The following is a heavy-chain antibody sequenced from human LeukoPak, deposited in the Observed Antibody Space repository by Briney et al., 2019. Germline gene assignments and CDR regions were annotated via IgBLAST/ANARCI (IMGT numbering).Heavy chain of an antibody. V-gene: IGHV4-39*01. CDR3: AIRQLWRTHDY. J-gene: IGHJ4*02. Sequence: PSETLSLTCTVSGGSISSSSYYWGWIRQPPGKGLEWIGSIYHSGSTYYNPSLKSRVTISVDTSKNQFSLKLSSVTAADTAVYYCAIRQLWRTHDYWGQGTLVTVSS. D-gene: IGHD5-18*01. CDR2: IYHSGST. CDR1: GGSISSSSYY.